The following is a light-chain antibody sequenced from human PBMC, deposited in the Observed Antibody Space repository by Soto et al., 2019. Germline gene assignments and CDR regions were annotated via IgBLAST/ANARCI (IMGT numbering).Light chain of an antibody. Sequence: VMTQSPATLSLSPGDSATLSCRASQSVSSSYLVWYQQKTGQAPRLLIYGASSRATGIPARLSGSGSGTDLNLTISRLEPEDFAVYFCQKYGSSSWTCGQGTKVEI. CDR3: QKYGSSSWT. CDR2: GAS. J-gene: IGKJ1*01. CDR1: QSVSSSY. V-gene: IGKV3-20*01.